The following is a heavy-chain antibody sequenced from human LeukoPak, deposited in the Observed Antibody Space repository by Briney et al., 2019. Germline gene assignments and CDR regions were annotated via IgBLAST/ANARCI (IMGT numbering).Heavy chain of an antibody. CDR2: MNPNSGNT. D-gene: IGHD1-20*01. J-gene: IGHJ4*02. V-gene: IGHV1-8*01. CDR1: GYTFTSYD. Sequence: GASVKVSCKASGYTFTSYDINWVRQATGQGLEWMGWMNPNSGNTGYAQKFQGRVTMTRNTSISTAYMELSSLRSEDTAVYYCARAVRRSDYYSGITGTTSRYYFDYWGQGTLVTVSS. CDR3: ARAVRRSDYYSGITGTTSRYYFDY.